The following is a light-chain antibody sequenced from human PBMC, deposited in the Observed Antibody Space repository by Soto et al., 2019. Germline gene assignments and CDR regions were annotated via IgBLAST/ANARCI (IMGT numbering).Light chain of an antibody. V-gene: IGKV3-11*01. J-gene: IGKJ1*01. Sequence: EIVLTQSPATLSLSPGERATLSCRASQSVSSYLAWYQQNPGQAPRLLLYDASNRATGIPARFSGSGSGTDFTLTISSLEPEDFAVYYCQQRSNWPPTFGQGTKVEIK. CDR3: QQRSNWPPT. CDR1: QSVSSY. CDR2: DAS.